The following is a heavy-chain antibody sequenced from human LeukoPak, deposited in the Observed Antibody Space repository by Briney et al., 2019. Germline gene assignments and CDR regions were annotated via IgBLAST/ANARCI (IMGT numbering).Heavy chain of an antibody. Sequence: SETLSLTCTVSGGSISSSSYYWGWIRQPPGKGLEWIGSIYYSGSTYYNPSLKSRVTISVDTSKNQFSLKLSSVTAADTAVYYCASGLGAGATRSYYYYYGMDVWGQGTTVTVSS. CDR1: GGSISSSSYY. CDR3: ASGLGAGATRSYYYYYGMDV. CDR2: IYYSGST. D-gene: IGHD1-26*01. V-gene: IGHV4-39*01. J-gene: IGHJ6*02.